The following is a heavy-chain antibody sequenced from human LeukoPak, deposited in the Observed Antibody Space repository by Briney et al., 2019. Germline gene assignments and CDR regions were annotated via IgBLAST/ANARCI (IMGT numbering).Heavy chain of an antibody. CDR2: ISDSGTTI. CDR1: EFTFSRYW. V-gene: IGHV3-48*04. J-gene: IGHJ4*02. D-gene: IGHD6-13*01. Sequence: GGSLRLSCAASEFTFSRYWMYWVRQAPGKGLEWVSYISDSGTTIYYADSVEGRFTISRDNAKNSLYLQMNSLRAEDTAIYYCARDPGYSSTWYWSYWGQGTLVTVSS. CDR3: ARDPGYSSTWYWSY.